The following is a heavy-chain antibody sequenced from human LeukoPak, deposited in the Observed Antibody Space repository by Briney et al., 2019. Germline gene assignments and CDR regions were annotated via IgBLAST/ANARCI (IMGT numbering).Heavy chain of an antibody. CDR3: ATATAVAQYWYFDL. J-gene: IGHJ2*01. D-gene: IGHD6-19*01. CDR1: GGSISSSSYY. CDR2: IYYSGTT. Sequence: PSETLSLTCTVSGGSISSSSYYWGWIRQPPRKGLEWIGSIYYSGTTYYTPSLKSRVTISVDTSKNQFSLKLSSVTAADTAIYYCATATAVAQYWYFDLWGRGTLVTVSS. V-gene: IGHV4-39*07.